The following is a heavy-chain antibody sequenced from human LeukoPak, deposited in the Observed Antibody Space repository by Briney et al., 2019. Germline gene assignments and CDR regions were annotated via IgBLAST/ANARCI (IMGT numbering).Heavy chain of an antibody. D-gene: IGHD6-19*01. CDR3: ARVDSTGWDDAFDY. Sequence: GGSLRLSCAASGFTFSIYAMPWVRQAPGKGLEYVSAISDEGGSTYYANSVKGRFIISRDNSKNTLYLQMDSLRPEDTAVYFCARVDSTGWDDAFDYWGQGTLVTVSS. CDR2: ISDEGGST. J-gene: IGHJ4*02. V-gene: IGHV3-64*01. CDR1: GFTFSIYA.